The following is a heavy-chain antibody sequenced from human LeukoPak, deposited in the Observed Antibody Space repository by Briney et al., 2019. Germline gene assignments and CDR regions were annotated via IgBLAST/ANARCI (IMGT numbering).Heavy chain of an antibody. CDR2: IRYDGSNK. D-gene: IGHD6-13*01. V-gene: IGHV3-30*02. CDR3: ARVDSSSWYYYYYYMDV. CDR1: GFTFSGYG. J-gene: IGHJ6*03. Sequence: GGSLRLSCAASGFTFSGYGMYWVRQAPGKGLEWVAFIRYDGSNKYYADSVKGRFTISRDNSKNTLDLQMNSLRAEDTAVYYCARVDSSSWYYYYYYMDVWGKGTTVTVSS.